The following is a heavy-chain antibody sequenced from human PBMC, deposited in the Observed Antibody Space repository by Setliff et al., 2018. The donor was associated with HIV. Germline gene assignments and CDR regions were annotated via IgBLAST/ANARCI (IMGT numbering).Heavy chain of an antibody. CDR1: GGSISSGSYY. CDR2: ISHGGST. CDR3: ARVGGTTWGVYYYYYYMDV. D-gene: IGHD1-7*01. Sequence: SETLSLTCTVSGGSISSGSYYWSWIRQPPGKGLEWIGEISHGGSTNYNPSLKSRVTISVDTSKNQFSLKLSSVTAADTAVYYCARVGGTTWGVYYYYYYMDVWGKGTTVTVSS. J-gene: IGHJ6*03. V-gene: IGHV4-39*01.